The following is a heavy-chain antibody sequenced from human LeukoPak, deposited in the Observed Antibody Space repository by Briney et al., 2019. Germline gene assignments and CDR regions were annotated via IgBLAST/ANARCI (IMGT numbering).Heavy chain of an antibody. CDR1: GGSISSYY. J-gene: IGHJ4*02. Sequence: SETLSLTCTVSGGSISSYYWSWIRQPPGKGLEWIGYIYYSGSTNYNPSLKSRVTISVDTSKNQFSLKLSSVTAADTAVYYCARVKGLLNSPFDYWGQGTLVTVSS. CDR2: IYYSGST. CDR3: ARVKGLLNSPFDY. V-gene: IGHV4-59*01. D-gene: IGHD1-7*01.